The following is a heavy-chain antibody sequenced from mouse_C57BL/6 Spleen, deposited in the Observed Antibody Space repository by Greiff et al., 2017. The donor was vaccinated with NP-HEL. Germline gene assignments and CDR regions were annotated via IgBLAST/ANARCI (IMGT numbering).Heavy chain of an antibody. CDR2: INPYNGDT. CDR1: GYSFTGYF. Sequence: EVQLQQSGPELVKPGDSVKISCKASGYSFTGYFMNWVMQSHGKSLEWIGRINPYNGDTFYNQKFKGKATLTVDKSSSTAHMELRSLTSEDSAVYYCARRGGSGYYFDYWGQGTTLTVSS. J-gene: IGHJ2*01. D-gene: IGHD1-1*01. V-gene: IGHV1-20*01. CDR3: ARRGGSGYYFDY.